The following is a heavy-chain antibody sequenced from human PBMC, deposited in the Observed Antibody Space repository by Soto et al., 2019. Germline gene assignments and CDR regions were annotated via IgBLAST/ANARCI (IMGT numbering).Heavy chain of an antibody. CDR1: GFTFSSYS. CDR3: ARKGYYYDSSGTWGGYYYYGMDA. Sequence: PGRSLRLSCAASGFTFSSYSMNWVRQAPGKGLEWVSSISSSSSYIYYADSVKGRFTISRDNAKNSLYLQMNSLRAEDTAVYYCARKGYYYDSSGTWGGYYYYGMDAWGPGTPVT. J-gene: IGHJ6*02. CDR2: ISSSSSYI. V-gene: IGHV3-21*01. D-gene: IGHD3-22*01.